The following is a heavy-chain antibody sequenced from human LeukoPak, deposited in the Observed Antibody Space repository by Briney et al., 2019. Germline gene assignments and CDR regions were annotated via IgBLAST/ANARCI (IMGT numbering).Heavy chain of an antibody. CDR1: GFTFASYA. J-gene: IGHJ1*01. CDR3: AHHRGSLDSDTEYFQH. V-gene: IGHV3-23*01. CDR2: ISGSGGST. Sequence: GGSLRLSCAASGFTFASYAMSWVRQAPGKGLEWVSAISGSGGSTYYADSVKGRFTISRGNSKSTLYLQMNSLSAEDMAVYYCAHHRGSLDSDTEYFQHWGQGTLVTVSS. D-gene: IGHD3-22*01.